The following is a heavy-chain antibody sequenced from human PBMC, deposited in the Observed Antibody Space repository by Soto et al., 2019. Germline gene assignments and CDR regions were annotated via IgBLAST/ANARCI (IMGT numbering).Heavy chain of an antibody. J-gene: IGHJ4*02. CDR1: GFTFSSSW. D-gene: IGHD3-10*01. CDR2: INSGASTT. CDR3: ARGPTGWFGYDY. V-gene: IGHV3-74*01. Sequence: DVQLVESGGGLVQPGGSLRLSCAASGFTFSSSWMHWVRQAPGKGLVWVSRINSGASTTNYADSVKGRFTISRDNAKNTLYLHMDSLTAYDTAVYYCARGPTGWFGYDYWGQGTLVTVSS.